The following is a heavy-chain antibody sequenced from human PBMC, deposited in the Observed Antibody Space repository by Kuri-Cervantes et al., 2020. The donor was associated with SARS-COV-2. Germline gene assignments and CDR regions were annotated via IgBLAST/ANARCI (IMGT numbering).Heavy chain of an antibody. CDR2: INWNGGST. CDR3: ARESPFG. Sequence: GESLKISCAASGFTFSSYSMNWVRQAPGKGLEWVSGINWNGGSTGYADSVKGRFTISGDNAKNSLYLQMNSLRAEDTAVYSCARESPFGWGQGTLVTVSS. V-gene: IGHV3-20*04. CDR1: GFTFSSYS. D-gene: IGHD2/OR15-2a*01. J-gene: IGHJ4*02.